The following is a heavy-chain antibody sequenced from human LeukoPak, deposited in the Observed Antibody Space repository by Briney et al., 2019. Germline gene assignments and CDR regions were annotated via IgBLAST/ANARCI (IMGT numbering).Heavy chain of an antibody. V-gene: IGHV4-59*08. CDR1: GGSISSYY. J-gene: IGHJ3*02. CDR3: ARGAPWLARDEAFDI. CDR2: IYYSGST. D-gene: IGHD6-19*01. Sequence: SETLSLTCTVSGGSISSYYWSWIRQPPGKGLEWIGYIYYSGSTNYNPSLKSRVTISVDTSKNQFSLKLSSVTAADTAVYYCARGAPWLARDEAFDIWGQGTMVTVSS.